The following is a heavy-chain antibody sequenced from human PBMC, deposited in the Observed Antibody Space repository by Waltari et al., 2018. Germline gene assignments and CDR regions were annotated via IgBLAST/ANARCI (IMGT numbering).Heavy chain of an antibody. D-gene: IGHD6-19*01. V-gene: IGHV4-4*02. CDR3: ARIRAVAGTGNAFDI. Sequence: QVQLQESGPGLVKPSGTLSLTCAVSGGSISSSNWWSWVRQPPGKGLEWIGEIYHSGSTNYNPSLKSRVTISVDRSKNQFSLKLSSVTAADTAVYYCARIRAVAGTGNAFDIWGQGTMVTVSS. CDR2: IYHSGST. CDR1: GGSISSSNW. J-gene: IGHJ3*02.